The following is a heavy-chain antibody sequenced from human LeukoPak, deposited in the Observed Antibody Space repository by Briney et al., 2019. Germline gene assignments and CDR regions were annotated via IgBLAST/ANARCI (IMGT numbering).Heavy chain of an antibody. D-gene: IGHD3-22*01. CDR2: IISSGDTI. V-gene: IGHV3-48*04. CDR1: GFTFSSYS. Sequence: GGSLRLSCAASGFTFSSYSMNWVRQAPGKGLELVSHIISSGDTIYYADSVKGRFTISRDNAKNSLYLQMNSLRAEDTALYYCAKDMAYYYDSSGYSGNFDYWGQGTLVTVSS. CDR3: AKDMAYYYDSSGYSGNFDY. J-gene: IGHJ4*02.